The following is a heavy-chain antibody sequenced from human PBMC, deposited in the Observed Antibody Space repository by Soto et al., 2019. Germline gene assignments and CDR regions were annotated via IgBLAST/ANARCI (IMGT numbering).Heavy chain of an antibody. CDR2: ISSSSSYI. D-gene: IGHD6-13*01. J-gene: IGHJ6*02. CDR1: GFTFSSYS. V-gene: IGHV3-21*01. Sequence: ESGGGLVKPGGSLRLSCAASGFTFSSYSMNWVRQAPGKGLEWVSSISSSSSYIYYADSVKGRFTISRDNAKNSLYLQMNSLRAEDTAVYYCARDSTYSSSWYDPSYYYGMDVWGQGTTVTVSS. CDR3: ARDSTYSSSWYDPSYYYGMDV.